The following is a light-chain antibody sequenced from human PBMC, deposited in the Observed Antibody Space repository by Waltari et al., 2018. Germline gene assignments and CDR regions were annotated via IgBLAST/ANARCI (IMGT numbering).Light chain of an antibody. V-gene: IGLV1-47*01. J-gene: IGLJ2*01. CDR3: ASWDHSLRGVV. CDR1: NSNIGFNS. CDR2: RDS. Sequence: QSVLSQPPSASASPGQGVTISCSGSNSNIGFNSVFWYQHVPGTAPKRVIFRDSRRPSGVPGRCPCAKSCTSASLAISGLRSEDEADYYCASWDHSLRGVVFGGGTKLTVL.